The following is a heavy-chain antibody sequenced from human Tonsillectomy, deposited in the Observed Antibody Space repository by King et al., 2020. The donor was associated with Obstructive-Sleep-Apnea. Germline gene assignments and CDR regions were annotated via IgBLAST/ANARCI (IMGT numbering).Heavy chain of an antibody. Sequence: VQLVESGGGLVQPGGSLRLSCAASGFTFSSYAMSWVRQAPGKGLEWVSSVSGSGGSTHYADSVKGRFTISRDNSKNTLFLQMNSLRAEEPAVYYCSKAYSFGTSCESEGGAWCYYYYYGMDVWGQGTTVTVSS. CDR2: VSGSGGST. V-gene: IGHV3-23*04. D-gene: IGHD2-2*01. CDR1: GFTFSSYA. J-gene: IGHJ6*02. CDR3: SKAYSFGTSCESEGGAWCYYYYYGMDV.